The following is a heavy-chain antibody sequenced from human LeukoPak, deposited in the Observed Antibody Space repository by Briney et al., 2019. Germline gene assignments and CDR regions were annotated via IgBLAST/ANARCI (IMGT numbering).Heavy chain of an antibody. CDR1: GFTFSSYT. CDR2: IYSVSSYI. J-gene: IGHJ4*02. Sequence: PGGSLRLSCAASGFTFSSYTMNWVRQAPGKGLEWVSCIYSVSSYIYYADSVKGRFTISRDNAKNSLYLQMNSLRAEDTAVYYCARDAYGGNPTHFDYWGQGTLVTVSS. V-gene: IGHV3-21*01. CDR3: ARDAYGGNPTHFDY. D-gene: IGHD4-23*01.